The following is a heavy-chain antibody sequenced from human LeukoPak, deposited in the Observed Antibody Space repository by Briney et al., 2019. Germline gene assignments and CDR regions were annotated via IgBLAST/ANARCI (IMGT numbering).Heavy chain of an antibody. Sequence: GASVTLSCKASGYTFTSYGISWVRQAPGQGLEWMGWISAYNGNTNYAQKLQGRVTMTADTSTSTAYMELRSLRSDDTAVYYCARAGLPFYYYYMDVWGKGTTVTISS. CDR2: ISAYNGNT. V-gene: IGHV1-18*01. D-gene: IGHD5-12*01. J-gene: IGHJ6*03. CDR1: GYTFTSYG. CDR3: ARAGLPFYYYYMDV.